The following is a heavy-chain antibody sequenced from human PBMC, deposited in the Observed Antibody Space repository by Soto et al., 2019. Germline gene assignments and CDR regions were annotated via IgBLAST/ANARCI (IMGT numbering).Heavy chain of an antibody. Sequence: PGGSLRLSCAASGFNVSSDYMNWVRQAPGKGLEWVSVIATDSYTSYADSVKGRFSISRDNSKNTLYLQMNSLRVEDTAVYYCERDSETSSSWSLDYWGQGTLVTVSS. J-gene: IGHJ4*02. CDR3: ERDSETSSSWSLDY. V-gene: IGHV3-53*01. CDR1: GFNVSSDY. CDR2: IATDSYT. D-gene: IGHD6-13*01.